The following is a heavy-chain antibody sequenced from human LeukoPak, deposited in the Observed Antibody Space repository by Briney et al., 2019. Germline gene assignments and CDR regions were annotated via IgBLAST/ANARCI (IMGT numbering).Heavy chain of an antibody. CDR3: ARVGYSYGAKVGYYFDY. CDR2: IYYSGST. J-gene: IGHJ4*02. Sequence: SETLSLTCTVSGGSISSYYWSWIRHPPGKGLEWIGYIYYSGSTNYNPSLKSRVTISVDTSKNQFSLKLSSVTAADTAVYYCARVGYSYGAKVGYYFDYWGQGTLVTVSS. D-gene: IGHD5-18*01. V-gene: IGHV4-59*01. CDR1: GGSISSYY.